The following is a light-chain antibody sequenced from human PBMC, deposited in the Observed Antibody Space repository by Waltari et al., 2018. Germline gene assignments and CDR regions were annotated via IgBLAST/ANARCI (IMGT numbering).Light chain of an antibody. Sequence: DIQITQSPSSLSASVGDRVTITCRASQSISSYLSWYQQKPGRAPKLLIYAASSLESGVPSRFSGSGSGRDFTLIISSLQPEDFATYSCQQSYSQTRTFGQGTKVEIK. CDR2: AAS. J-gene: IGKJ1*01. CDR1: QSISSY. CDR3: QQSYSQTRT. V-gene: IGKV1-39*01.